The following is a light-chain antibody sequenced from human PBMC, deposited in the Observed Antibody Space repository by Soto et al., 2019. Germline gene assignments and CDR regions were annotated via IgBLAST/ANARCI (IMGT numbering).Light chain of an antibody. V-gene: IGKV1-5*03. CDR2: RAS. Sequence: DIQMTQSPSTLSASIGDRVTISCRASQSISTWVAWYQQKSGKAPKLLIYRASSLGSGVPSRFSGSGSGTEFTLTISSLQPDDFATHYCQQYNTYRTFGQGTKVEI. CDR3: QQYNTYRT. CDR1: QSISTW. J-gene: IGKJ1*01.